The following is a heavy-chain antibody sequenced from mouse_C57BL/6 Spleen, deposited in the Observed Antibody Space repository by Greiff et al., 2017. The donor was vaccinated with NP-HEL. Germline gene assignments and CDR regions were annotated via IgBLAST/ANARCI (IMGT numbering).Heavy chain of an antibody. CDR2: IYPGSGST. J-gene: IGHJ2*01. D-gene: IGHD2-3*01. V-gene: IGHV1-55*01. CDR1: GYTFTSYW. CDR3: ARRSLDGYYFDY. Sequence: VQLQQPGAELVKPGASVKMSCKASGYTFTSYWITWVKQRPGQGLEWIGDIYPGSGSTNYNEKFKSKATLTVDTSSSTADMQLSSLTSEDSAVYYCARRSLDGYYFDYWGQGTTLTVSS.